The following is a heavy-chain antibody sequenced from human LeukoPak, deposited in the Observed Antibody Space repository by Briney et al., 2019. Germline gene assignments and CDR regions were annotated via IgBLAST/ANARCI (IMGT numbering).Heavy chain of an antibody. J-gene: IGHJ4*02. CDR2: ISGSGSTT. D-gene: IGHD6-25*01. V-gene: IGHV3-23*01. CDR3: AKGVAGASPYFFDY. Sequence: QPGGSLRLSCAASGFTFSSYAMSWVRQAPGKGLEWVSPISGSGSTTYYAAPVKGRFTISRDNSKNTLYLQRNSLRAEDTAVCYCAKGVAGASPYFFDYWGEGTLVTVSS. CDR1: GFTFSSYA.